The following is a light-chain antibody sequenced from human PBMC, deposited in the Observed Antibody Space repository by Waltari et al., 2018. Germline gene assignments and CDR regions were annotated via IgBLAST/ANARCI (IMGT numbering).Light chain of an antibody. J-gene: IGLJ1*01. CDR3: SSYTPSSAPVV. V-gene: IGLV2-14*01. CDR1: DSDVGAYDF. CDR2: EVS. Sequence: QSALTQPASVSGSPGQSITISCSGTDSDVGAYDFVSWYQQHPGKAPNLLIYEVSNRPSGMSNLFSASKAGTTASRTSSGLQAEDESDYYCSSYTPSSAPVVFGTGTRVTVL.